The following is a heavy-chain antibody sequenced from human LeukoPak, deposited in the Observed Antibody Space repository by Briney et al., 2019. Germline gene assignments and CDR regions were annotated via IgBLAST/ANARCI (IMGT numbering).Heavy chain of an antibody. V-gene: IGHV4-59*08. J-gene: IGHJ4*02. Sequence: SETLSLTCTVSGGSISSYYWSWIRQPPGKGLEWIGYIYYSGSTNYNPSLKSRVTTSVDTSKNQFSLKLSSVTAADTAVYNCARRTRWELLPHDYWGQGTLVTVSS. CDR3: ARRTRWELLPHDY. CDR1: GGSISSYY. CDR2: IYYSGST. D-gene: IGHD1-26*01.